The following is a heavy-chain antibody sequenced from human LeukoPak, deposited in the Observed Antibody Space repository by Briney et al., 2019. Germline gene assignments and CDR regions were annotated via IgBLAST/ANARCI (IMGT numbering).Heavy chain of an antibody. V-gene: IGHV3-7*03. CDR2: INRDGSER. CDR1: GFTFSNYW. J-gene: IGHJ6*02. Sequence: GGSLRLPCAASGFTFSNYWVTWVRQAPGKGLEWVANINRDGSERYYVDSVKGRFTISRDDAKSSLYLQMNSLRAEDTAVYYCARRNAMDVWGQGTTVIVFS. CDR3: ARRNAMDV.